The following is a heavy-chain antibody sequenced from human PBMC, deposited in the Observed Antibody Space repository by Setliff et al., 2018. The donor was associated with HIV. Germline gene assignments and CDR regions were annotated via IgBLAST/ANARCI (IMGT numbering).Heavy chain of an antibody. Sequence: SETLSLTCAVYGGSFSGYYWNWIRQPPGKGLEWIGEINHSGSTNYNPSLKSRVTISIDTSKNQFSLKLTSVTAADTAVYYCARGHTPMAPLPFDYWGQGTLVTVSS. J-gene: IGHJ4*02. V-gene: IGHV4-34*01. CDR2: INHSGST. CDR3: ARGHTPMAPLPFDY. CDR1: GGSFSGYY. D-gene: IGHD5-18*01.